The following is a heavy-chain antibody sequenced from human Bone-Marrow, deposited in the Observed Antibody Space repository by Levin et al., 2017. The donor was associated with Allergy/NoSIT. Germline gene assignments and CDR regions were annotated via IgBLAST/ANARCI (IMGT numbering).Heavy chain of an antibody. D-gene: IGHD1-26*01. CDR3: ARKSDSATIKYYYGMDV. Sequence: RGLEWVAVIYGDESTYYAESVEGRFTIYRDIVKNTLYLQMTSLRVNDTALYYCARKSDSATIKYYYGMDVWDQGTTVIVSS. J-gene: IGHJ6*02. V-gene: IGHV3-53*01. CDR2: IYGDEST.